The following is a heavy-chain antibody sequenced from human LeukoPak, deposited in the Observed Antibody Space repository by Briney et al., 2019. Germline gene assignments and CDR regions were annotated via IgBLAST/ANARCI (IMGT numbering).Heavy chain of an antibody. CDR2: LSSSGSAF. Sequence: SGGSLRLSCAASGFTFSSYEMNWVRQAPGKGLEWIAYLSSSGSAFSHADSVKGRFTIARDNAKNSVYLEMNSLRADDTAVYYCARSARLMKGVVEVTALDDWGQGTLVTVSS. J-gene: IGHJ4*02. V-gene: IGHV3-48*03. D-gene: IGHD3-3*01. CDR1: GFTFSSYE. CDR3: ARSARLMKGVVEVTALDD.